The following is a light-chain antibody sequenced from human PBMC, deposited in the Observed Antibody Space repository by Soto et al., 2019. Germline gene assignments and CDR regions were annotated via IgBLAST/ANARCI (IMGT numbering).Light chain of an antibody. CDR3: CSYAGSSTYV. CDR2: EGS. J-gene: IGLJ1*01. CDR1: SSDVGSYNL. V-gene: IGLV2-23*01. Sequence: QSVLTQPACVSGSPGQSITISCTGTSSDVGSYNLVSWYQQHPGKAPKLMIYEGSKRPSGVSNRFSGSKSGNTASLTISGLQAEDEADYYCCSYAGSSTYVFGTGTKVT.